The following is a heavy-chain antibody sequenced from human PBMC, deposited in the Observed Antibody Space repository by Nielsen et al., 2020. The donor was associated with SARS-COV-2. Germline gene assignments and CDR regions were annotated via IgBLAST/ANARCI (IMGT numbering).Heavy chain of an antibody. J-gene: IGHJ4*02. CDR3: ARGAPRYYDILTGPTVGFDY. CDR2: IIPIFGTA. CDR1: GGTFSSYA. Sequence: SVKVSCKASGGTFSSYAISWVRQAPGQGLEWMGGIIPIFGTANYAQKFQGRVTITADESTSTAYMELSSLRSEDTAVYYCARGAPRYYDILTGPTVGFDYWGQGTLVTVSP. D-gene: IGHD3-9*01. V-gene: IGHV1-69*13.